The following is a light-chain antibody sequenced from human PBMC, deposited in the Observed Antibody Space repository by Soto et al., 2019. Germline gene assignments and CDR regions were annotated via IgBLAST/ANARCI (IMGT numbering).Light chain of an antibody. CDR2: GAS. CDR1: QSVSNAY. V-gene: IGKV3-20*01. Sequence: EIVLTQSPGTLSLSPRERATLSCRASQSVSNAYLAWYQHKVGQSPRLLIYGASNRAPGIPDRFSGSGSGTDFTLTISRLEPEDFAVYYCQQYADSPRTFGQGTQVEVK. CDR3: QQYADSPRT. J-gene: IGKJ1*01.